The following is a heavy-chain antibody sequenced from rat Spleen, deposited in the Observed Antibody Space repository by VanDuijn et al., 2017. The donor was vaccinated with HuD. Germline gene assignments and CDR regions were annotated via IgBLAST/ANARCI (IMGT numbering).Heavy chain of an antibody. D-gene: IGHD1-11*01. CDR3: TREVYSRGYYFDY. Sequence: EVQLVESGGGLVQPGRSLKLSCAASGFTFSDYYMAWVRQAPAKGLEWVATISSDGRRNYYRDSVKGRFTISRDNARSSLYLQMDSLRSEDTATYYCTREVYSRGYYFDYWGQGVMVTVSS. CDR1: GFTFSDYY. CDR2: ISSDGRRN. V-gene: IGHV5-29*01. J-gene: IGHJ2*01.